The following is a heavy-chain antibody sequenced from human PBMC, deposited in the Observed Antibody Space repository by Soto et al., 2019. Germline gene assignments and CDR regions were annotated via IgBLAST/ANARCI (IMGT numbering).Heavy chain of an antibody. J-gene: IGHJ6*02. CDR3: ARGLGGRMDD. CDR1: GTIFSSYT. Sequence: QVQLVQSGAEVKKPGSSVRVSCKASGTIFSSYTISWVRQAPGQGLEWMGRIIPILGETNSAQKFQGRVTLTADKSTNTPYMELNSLRLEDTARYYCARGLGGRMDDWGQGTTVPVSS. D-gene: IGHD3-16*01. CDR2: IIPILGET. V-gene: IGHV1-69*08.